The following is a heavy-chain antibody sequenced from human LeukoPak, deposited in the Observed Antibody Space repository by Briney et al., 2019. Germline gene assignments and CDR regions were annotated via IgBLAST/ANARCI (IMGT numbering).Heavy chain of an antibody. CDR3: ARGSRNYFRVSGYFDY. V-gene: IGHV4-39*01. CDR1: GGSIISSTYF. CDR2: ISYSGDT. Sequence: SETLSLTCTVSGGSIISSTYFWGWIRQPPGMGLEWIGSISYSGDTYYNPSLKSRVTISLDTSKNQFSLKLSSVTAADTAVYYCARGSRNYFRVSGYFDYWGQGTLVTVSS. D-gene: IGHD2/OR15-2a*01. J-gene: IGHJ4*02.